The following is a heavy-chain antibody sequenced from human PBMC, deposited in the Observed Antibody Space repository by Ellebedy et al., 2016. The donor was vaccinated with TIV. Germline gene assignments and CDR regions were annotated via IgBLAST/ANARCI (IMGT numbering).Heavy chain of an antibody. CDR1: GYSISSGYY. CDR3: ARAHIVVVVATTEGYFDY. J-gene: IGHJ4*02. V-gene: IGHV4-38-2*02. D-gene: IGHD2-15*01. Sequence: SETLSLTXTVSGYSISSGYYWGWIRQPPGKGLEWIGSIYHSGSAYYNPSLKSRVTISVDTSKNQFSLKLSSVTAADTAVYYCARAHIVVVVATTEGYFDYWGQGTLVTVSS. CDR2: IYHSGSA.